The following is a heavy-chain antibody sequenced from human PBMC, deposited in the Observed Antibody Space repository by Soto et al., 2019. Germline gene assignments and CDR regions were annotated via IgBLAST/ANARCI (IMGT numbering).Heavy chain of an antibody. CDR3: ARPALSRDSI. CDR1: GGSISSGGYY. V-gene: IGHV4-31*03. J-gene: IGHJ4*02. CDR2: ISYSGST. D-gene: IGHD3-22*01. Sequence: QVQLQESGPGLVKPSQTLSLTCTVSGGSISSGGYYWSWIRQHPGKGLEWIGYISYSGSTYYNPSLERRVTISVDTSKPPFPLTLSSVTAADTAVYYCARPALSRDSIWGQGTLVTVSS.